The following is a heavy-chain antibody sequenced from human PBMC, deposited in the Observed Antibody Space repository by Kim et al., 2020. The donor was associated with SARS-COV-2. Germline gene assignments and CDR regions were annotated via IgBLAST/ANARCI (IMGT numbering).Heavy chain of an antibody. Sequence: ASVKVSCKASGYTFTSYYMHWVRQAPGQGLEWMGIINPSGGSTSYAQKFQGRVTMTRDTSTSTVYMELSSLRSEDTAVYYCARQFFHSSSWRTLGEYWGQGTLVTVSS. CDR1: GYTFTSYY. J-gene: IGHJ4*02. CDR3: ARQFFHSSSWRTLGEY. V-gene: IGHV1-46*01. D-gene: IGHD6-13*01. CDR2: INPSGGST.